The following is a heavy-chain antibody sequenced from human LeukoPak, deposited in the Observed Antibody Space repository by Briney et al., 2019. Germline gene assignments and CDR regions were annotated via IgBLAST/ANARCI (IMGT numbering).Heavy chain of an antibody. V-gene: IGHV3-21*01. CDR2: ISTVSTYT. D-gene: IGHD1-14*01. J-gene: IGHJ6*03. CDR3: TRDGNGYYYYNYMDV. Sequence: GGSLKLSCATSGFTFTDYSMNWVRQAPGKGLKWVASISTVSTYTFYGDSVKGRISISRDNRKNILYLQMSSLSAEDTAVYYCTRDGNGYYYYNYMDVWGKGTTVTVSS. CDR1: GFTFTDYS.